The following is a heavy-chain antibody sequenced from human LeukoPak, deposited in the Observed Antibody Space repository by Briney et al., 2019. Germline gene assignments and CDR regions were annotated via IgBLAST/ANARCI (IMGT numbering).Heavy chain of an antibody. J-gene: IGHJ4*02. Sequence: GGSLRLSCAASGFPFNAHWMTWVRQAPGKGLEWVANIRQDGDTKYYVDSVKGRFTISRDNAMNSLYLQMNSLRAEDTATYYCARSLPYGTTWYGRSDFWGQGTLVTVSS. CDR2: IRQDGDTK. CDR1: GFPFNAHW. V-gene: IGHV3-7*03. CDR3: ARSLPYGTTWYGRSDF. D-gene: IGHD6-13*01.